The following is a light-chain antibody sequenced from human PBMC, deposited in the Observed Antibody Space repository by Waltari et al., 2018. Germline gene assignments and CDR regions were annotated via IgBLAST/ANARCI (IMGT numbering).Light chain of an antibody. CDR1: NSNIGSNY. CDR3: AAWDNSLSGVI. CDR2: RDN. V-gene: IGLV1-47*01. Sequence: QSVLTQPPSASGTPGQRVTISCSGRNSNIGSNYVYWYQQLTGTTPKLLISRDNQRPSGVPDRFSGSKSDTSASLAISGLRSEDEADYYCAAWDNSLSGVIFGGGTKLTVL. J-gene: IGLJ2*01.